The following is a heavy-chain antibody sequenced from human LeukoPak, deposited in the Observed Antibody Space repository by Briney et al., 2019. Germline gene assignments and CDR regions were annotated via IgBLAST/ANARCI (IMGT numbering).Heavy chain of an antibody. Sequence: GGSLRLSCAASGFTFSSYWMSWVRQAPGKGLEWVAVIWYDGNNKDYADSVKGRFTISRDNSRNTLYLQMNSLRVDDTAVYYCARDHSRGWNLGAPNGYFDYWGQGTLVTVSS. CDR3: ARDHSRGWNLGAPNGYFDY. J-gene: IGHJ4*02. CDR1: GFTFSSYW. V-gene: IGHV3-33*08. D-gene: IGHD6-19*01. CDR2: IWYDGNNK.